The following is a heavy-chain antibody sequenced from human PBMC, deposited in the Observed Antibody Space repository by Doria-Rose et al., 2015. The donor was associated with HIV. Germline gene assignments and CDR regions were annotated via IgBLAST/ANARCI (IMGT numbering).Heavy chain of an antibody. CDR3: ARDHYDSGGYYRD. V-gene: IGHV3-21*03. J-gene: IGHJ4*02. Sequence: SGGGLVKPGGSLRLSCAASGFTFSRYSMNWVRQAPGKGLEWDSSISSSSEYIHYVDSVQGRFAISRDNAKNSVYLQMNSLRTEDTAVYYCARDHYDSGGYYRDWGQGTRGTVSS. D-gene: IGHD3-22*01. CDR2: ISSSSEYI. CDR1: GFTFSRYS.